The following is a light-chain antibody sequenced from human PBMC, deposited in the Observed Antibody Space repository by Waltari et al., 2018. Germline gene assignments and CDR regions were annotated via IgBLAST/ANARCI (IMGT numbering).Light chain of an antibody. CDR1: SSNIGAGSD. V-gene: IGLV1-40*01. CDR2: GNS. Sequence: QSVLTQPPSVSAAPGQRVTISCTGSSSNIGAGSDVHWYQQLPGRAPTLPIFGNSNRPPGVSDRFSGSKSGTSASLAITGLQAADEADYYCQAYDSSLSGPRYVFGTGTTVTVL. CDR3: QAYDSSLSGPRYV. J-gene: IGLJ1*01.